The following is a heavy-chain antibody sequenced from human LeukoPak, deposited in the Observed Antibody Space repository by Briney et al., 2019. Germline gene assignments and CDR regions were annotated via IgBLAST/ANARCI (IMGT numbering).Heavy chain of an antibody. CDR2: ISSSGSTI. CDR3: ARGLHYDFWSGYYNGGDY. D-gene: IGHD3-3*01. J-gene: IGHJ4*02. Sequence: TGGSLRLSCAASGFTFSSYAMSWVRQAPGKGLEWVSYISSSGSTIYYADSVKGRFTISRDNAKNSLYLQMNSLRAEDTAVYYCARGLHYDFWSGYYNGGDYWGQGTLVTVSS. V-gene: IGHV3-48*04. CDR1: GFTFSSYA.